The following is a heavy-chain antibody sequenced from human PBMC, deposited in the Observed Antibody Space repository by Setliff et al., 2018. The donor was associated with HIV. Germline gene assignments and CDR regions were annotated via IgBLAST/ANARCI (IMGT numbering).Heavy chain of an antibody. J-gene: IGHJ3*01. CDR3: ATKVYCTNGVCLDAFDV. CDR1: GYTFTDYY. D-gene: IGHD2-8*01. Sequence: GASVKVSCKASGYTFTDYYIHWVRQAPGQGLEWMGRINPNSGGTNYAQKLQGRVTMTRDRSISTAHMELSRLRSDDTAVYYCATKVYCTNGVCLDAFDVWGQGTMVTVSS. V-gene: IGHV1-2*06. CDR2: INPNSGGT.